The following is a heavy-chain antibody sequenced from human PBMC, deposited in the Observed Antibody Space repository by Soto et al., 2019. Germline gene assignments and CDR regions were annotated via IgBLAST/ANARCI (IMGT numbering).Heavy chain of an antibody. D-gene: IGHD3-22*01. CDR1: GFTFSSYA. CDR3: AKDHIVPAAMDPYYYDSSGYDY. CDR2: ISGSGGST. J-gene: IGHJ4*02. Sequence: GGSLRLSCAASGFTFSSYAMSWVRQAPGKGLEWVSAISGSGGSTYYADSVKGRFTISRDNSKNTLYLQMNSLRAEDTAVYYCAKDHIVPAAMDPYYYDSSGYDYWGQGTLVTVSS. V-gene: IGHV3-23*01.